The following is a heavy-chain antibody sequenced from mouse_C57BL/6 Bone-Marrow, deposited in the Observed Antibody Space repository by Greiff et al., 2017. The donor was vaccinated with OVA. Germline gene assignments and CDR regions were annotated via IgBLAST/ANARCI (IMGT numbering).Heavy chain of an antibody. Sequence: QVQLQQPGAELVKPGASVKMSCKASGYTFTSYWITWVKQRPGQGLEWIGDIYPGSGSTNYNEKFKSKATLTVDTSSSTAYMQLSSLTSEDSAVYYCARGVYGNLPALAYWGQGTLVTVSA. D-gene: IGHD2-1*01. CDR2: IYPGSGST. V-gene: IGHV1-55*01. CDR3: ARGVYGNLPALAY. CDR1: GYTFTSYW. J-gene: IGHJ3*01.